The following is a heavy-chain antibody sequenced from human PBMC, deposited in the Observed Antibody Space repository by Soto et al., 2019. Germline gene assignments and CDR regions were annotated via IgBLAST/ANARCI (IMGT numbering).Heavy chain of an antibody. CDR1: GFTFSSCG. Sequence: GGSLRHSCASSGFTFSSCGMHLVRQAPGKGLEWVAVISNDGNNRYYADSVKGRFTISRDNSENTLYLQLNSLRAEDTAVYFCATLRSGYSYGSLRIDYWGQGTLVTVSS. J-gene: IGHJ4*02. CDR2: ISNDGNNR. V-gene: IGHV3-30*03. D-gene: IGHD5-18*01. CDR3: ATLRSGYSYGSLRIDY.